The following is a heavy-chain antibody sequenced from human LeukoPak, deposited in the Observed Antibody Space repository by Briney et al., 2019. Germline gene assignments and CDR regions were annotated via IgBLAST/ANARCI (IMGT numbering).Heavy chain of an antibody. V-gene: IGHV3-66*01. CDR1: GFTVSSNY. J-gene: IGHJ6*02. CDR3: ATLYDSSGLYDYYYYGMDV. CDR2: IYSGGIT. Sequence: TGGSLRLSCAASGFTVSSNYMSWVRQAPEKGLEWVSVIYSGGITYYADSVKGRFTISRDNSKNTLYLQMNSLRAEDTAVYYCATLYDSSGLYDYYYYGMDVWGQGTTVTVSS. D-gene: IGHD3-22*01.